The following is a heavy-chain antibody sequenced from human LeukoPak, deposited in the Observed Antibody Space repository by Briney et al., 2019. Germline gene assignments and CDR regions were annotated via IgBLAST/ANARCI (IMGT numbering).Heavy chain of an antibody. J-gene: IGHJ4*02. Sequence: SETLSLTCAVYGGSFSDYYWSWIRQPPGRGLEWIGEINHSESGNYNPSLKSRVTILVDTSKNQFSLKLNSVTAADTAVYYCARLVSQTEPRFDSWGQGTLVTVSS. CDR2: INHSESG. V-gene: IGHV4-34*01. D-gene: IGHD6-13*01. CDR3: ARLVSQTEPRFDS. CDR1: GGSFSDYY.